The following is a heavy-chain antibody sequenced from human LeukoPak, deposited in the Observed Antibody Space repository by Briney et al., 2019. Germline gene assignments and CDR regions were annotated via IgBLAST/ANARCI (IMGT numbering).Heavy chain of an antibody. J-gene: IGHJ6*03. CDR3: AREAYDDFWSGSWRYYYYMDV. V-gene: IGHV3-21*01. Sequence: GGSLRLSCAASGFPFSSYSMNCVRQAPGKGLEWVSSFSSSSSYIYYADSVKRRFTISRHNAKISLYLQMNRLRADDTAVYYCAREAYDDFWSGSWRYYYYMDVWGKGTTVTVSS. D-gene: IGHD3-3*01. CDR1: GFPFSSYS. CDR2: FSSSSSYI.